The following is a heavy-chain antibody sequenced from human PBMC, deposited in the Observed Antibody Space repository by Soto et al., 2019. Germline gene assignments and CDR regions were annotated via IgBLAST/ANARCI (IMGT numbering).Heavy chain of an antibody. CDR2: IYHSGPT. J-gene: IGHJ4*02. Sequence: QVQLQESGPGLVKPSGTLSLTCAVSDGSISTNWWSWVRQPPGKGLEWIGEIYHSGPTNYNPSLQSRVTILIDKSKNQFSLDLASVTAADTAIYYCARHIAVPTTRGFDYWGQGTLVTVSS. CDR1: DGSISTNW. CDR3: ARHIAVPTTRGFDY. D-gene: IGHD6-19*01. V-gene: IGHV4-4*02.